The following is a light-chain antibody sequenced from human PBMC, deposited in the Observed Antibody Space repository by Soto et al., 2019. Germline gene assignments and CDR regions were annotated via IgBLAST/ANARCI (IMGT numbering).Light chain of an antibody. CDR1: RLRERY. V-gene: IGLV3-1*01. J-gene: IGLJ2*01. CDR3: QASDSTTVV. Sequence: SYELTQPPSVSVSPGQTASIPCSGDRLRERYASWYQQKPGQSPILVIYQNNRRPSGISERFSGSNSGNTATLTIRGTQSMDEADYFCQASDSTTVVFGLGTKLTVL. CDR2: QNN.